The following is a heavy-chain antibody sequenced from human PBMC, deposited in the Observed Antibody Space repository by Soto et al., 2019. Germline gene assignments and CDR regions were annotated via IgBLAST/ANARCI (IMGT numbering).Heavy chain of an antibody. Sequence: SETLSLTCAVSGYSISSGYYWGWIRQPPGKGLEWFGSIYHSGSTYYNPSLKSRVTISVDTSKNQFSLKLSSVTAADTAVYYCARDRLYSSGYGLPGGWFDPWGQGTLVTVSS. V-gene: IGHV4-38-2*02. CDR1: GYSISSGYY. CDR3: ARDRLYSSGYGLPGGWFDP. J-gene: IGHJ5*02. D-gene: IGHD6-19*01. CDR2: IYHSGST.